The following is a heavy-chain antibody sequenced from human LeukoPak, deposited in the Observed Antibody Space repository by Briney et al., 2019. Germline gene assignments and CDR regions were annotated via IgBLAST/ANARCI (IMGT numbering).Heavy chain of an antibody. CDR1: GYSFNSVG. V-gene: IGHV7-4-1*01. CDR2: IDTNTGNP. D-gene: IGHD1-26*01. CDR3: ARGRSSPGIDY. Sequence: ASVKVSCKASGYSFNSVGMNWVRQAPGRGLEWMGWIDTNTGNPTYAQGFRGRFVFSFDTSVSTAYLQIYSLEPEDTAVYFCARGRSSPGIDYWGLGTQVTVSS. J-gene: IGHJ4*02.